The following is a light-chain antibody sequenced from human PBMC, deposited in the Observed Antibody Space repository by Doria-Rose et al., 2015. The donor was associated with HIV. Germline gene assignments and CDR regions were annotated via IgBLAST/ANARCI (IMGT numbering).Light chain of an antibody. CDR1: QGIGSD. CDR2: RAS. Sequence: ATLSVSPGERATLSCRASQGIGSDLAWYQQKPGQAPRLLIYRASIRATGIPPRLTGGGSGTEFTLTISSLQSEDFAVYFCQQYSRWPPYTFGQGTKLEVK. J-gene: IGKJ2*01. CDR3: QQYSRWPPYT. V-gene: IGKV3-15*01.